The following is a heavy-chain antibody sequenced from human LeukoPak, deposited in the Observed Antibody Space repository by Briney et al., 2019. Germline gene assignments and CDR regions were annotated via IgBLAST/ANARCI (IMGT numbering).Heavy chain of an antibody. CDR3: ARTTEAHSWRTRYYDYYMDV. Sequence: SETLSLTCTVSGGSISSSGYYWGRIRQPPGKGLEWIGNIYYSGSTYYNPSLKSRVSISVDTSKNQFSLKLSSLTAADTAVYYCARTTEAHSWRTRYYDYYMDVWGKGTTVTVSS. CDR1: GGSISSSGYY. CDR2: IYYSGST. D-gene: IGHD6-13*01. V-gene: IGHV4-39*07. J-gene: IGHJ6*03.